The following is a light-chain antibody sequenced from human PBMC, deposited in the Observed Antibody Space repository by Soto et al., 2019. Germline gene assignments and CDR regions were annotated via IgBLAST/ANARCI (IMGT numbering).Light chain of an antibody. CDR2: AAS. Sequence: DIQMTQSPSSLSASVGDRVTIACRASQGISNYLAWYQQKPGKVPKLLIYAASTLQSGVPSRFSGSGSGTDFTLTISSLQPEDVAVYYCQKYNSALGTFGQGTKVEIK. V-gene: IGKV1-27*01. J-gene: IGKJ1*01. CDR3: QKYNSALGT. CDR1: QGISNY.